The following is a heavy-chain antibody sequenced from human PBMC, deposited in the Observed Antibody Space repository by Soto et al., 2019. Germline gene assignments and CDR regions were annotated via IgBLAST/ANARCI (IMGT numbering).Heavy chain of an antibody. CDR2: IYHSGST. V-gene: IGHV4-31*03. CDR1: GGSISSNGYY. D-gene: IGHD5-18*01. J-gene: IGHJ5*02. Sequence: QVQLQESGPGLVKPSQTLSLTCIVSGGSISSNGYYWNWIRQHPGKGLEWIGYIYHSGSTYYNPFPKSRATISRDTSKNRFSLNLSSVTVADTAMYYCARDGGTAMVLDPWGQGILVTVSS. CDR3: ARDGGTAMVLDP.